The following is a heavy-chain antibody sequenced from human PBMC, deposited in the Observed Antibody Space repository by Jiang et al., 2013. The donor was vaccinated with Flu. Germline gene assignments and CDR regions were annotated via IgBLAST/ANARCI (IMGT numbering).Heavy chain of an antibody. CDR2: LYYGGST. V-gene: IGHV4-39*01. D-gene: IGHD5-12*01. CDR3: ANYVNGEWLMRH. J-gene: IGHJ4*02. CDR1: RGSISSSGHY. Sequence: GPGLVKPSETLSLTCSVSRGSISSSGHYWGWVRQPPGKGLEWIGSLYYGGSTYYNPSLNSRVTISVDTSKNQFSLRLSSVTAADTAVYFCANYVNGEWLMRHWGQGTLVTVSS.